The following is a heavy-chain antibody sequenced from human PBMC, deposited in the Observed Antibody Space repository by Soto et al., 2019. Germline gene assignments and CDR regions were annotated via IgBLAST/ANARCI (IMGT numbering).Heavy chain of an antibody. CDR3: ARGAGGTLELRGDYYYYYRDV. CDR2: ISSSSSYI. D-gene: IGHD1-7*01. Sequence: EVQLVESGGGLVKPGGSLRLSCAASGFTFSSYSMNWVRQAPGKGLEWVSSISSSSSYIYYADSVKGRFTISRDNAKNALYLQIDSLRAEDTAVYYCARGAGGTLELRGDYYYYYRDVWGKGTTVTVSS. V-gene: IGHV3-21*01. J-gene: IGHJ6*03. CDR1: GFTFSSYS.